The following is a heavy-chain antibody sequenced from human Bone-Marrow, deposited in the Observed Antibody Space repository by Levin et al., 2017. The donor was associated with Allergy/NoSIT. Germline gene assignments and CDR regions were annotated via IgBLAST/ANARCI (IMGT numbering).Heavy chain of an antibody. Sequence: VASVKVSCAASGFTFSSYAMSWVRQAPGKGLEWVSAISGSGGSTYYADSVKGRFTISRDNSKNTLYLQMNSLRAEDTAVYYCAKEDRYDFWTGAFDIWGQGTMVTVSS. D-gene: IGHD3-3*01. CDR2: ISGSGGST. CDR1: GFTFSSYA. CDR3: AKEDRYDFWTGAFDI. V-gene: IGHV3-23*01. J-gene: IGHJ3*02.